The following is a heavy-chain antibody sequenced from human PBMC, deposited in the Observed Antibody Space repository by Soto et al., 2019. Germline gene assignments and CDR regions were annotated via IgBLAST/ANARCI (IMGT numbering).Heavy chain of an antibody. CDR2: IIPIFGTA. J-gene: IGHJ6*02. CDR3: ARGSTAGGSYSYYYYYGMDV. D-gene: IGHD1-26*01. Sequence: GASVKVSCKASGGTFSSYAISWVRQAPGQGLEWMGGIIPIFGTANYAQKFQGRVTITADESTSTAYMELSSLGSEDTAVYYCARGSTAGGSYSYYYYYGMDVWGQGTTVTVSS. V-gene: IGHV1-69*13. CDR1: GGTFSSYA.